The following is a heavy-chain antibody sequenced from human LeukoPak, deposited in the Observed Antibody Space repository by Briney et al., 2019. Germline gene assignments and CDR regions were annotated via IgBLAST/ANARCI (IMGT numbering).Heavy chain of an antibody. CDR1: GGSISSSSYY. V-gene: IGHV4-39*07. CDR3: AREPTPGYYDILTGSFYYYYYYMDV. CDR2: IYYSGST. D-gene: IGHD3-9*01. J-gene: IGHJ6*03. Sequence: SETVSLTCTVSGGSISSSSYYWGWIRQPPGKGLEWIGSIYYSGSTYYNPSLKSRVTISVDTSKNQFSLKLSSVTAADTAVYYCAREPTPGYYDILTGSFYYYYYYMDVWGKGTTVTISS.